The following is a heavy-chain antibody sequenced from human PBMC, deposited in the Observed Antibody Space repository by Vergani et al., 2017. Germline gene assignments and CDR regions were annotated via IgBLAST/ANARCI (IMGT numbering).Heavy chain of an antibody. J-gene: IGHJ4*02. D-gene: IGHD2-21*02. CDR1: GFTFSSYA. Sequence: EVQLLESGGGLVQPGGSLRLSCAASGFTFSSYAMSWVRQAPGKGLEWVSAISGSGGSTYYADSVKGRFTISRDNSKNTLYLQMNSLRAEDTAVYYCPKHIVVVTAIHSFDYWGQGTLVTVSS. CDR3: PKHIVVVTAIHSFDY. CDR2: ISGSGGST. V-gene: IGHV3-23*01.